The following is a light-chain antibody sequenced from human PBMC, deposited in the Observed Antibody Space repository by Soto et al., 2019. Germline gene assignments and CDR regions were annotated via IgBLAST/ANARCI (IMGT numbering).Light chain of an antibody. CDR2: DVI. CDR1: SSDVGGYNH. Sequence: QSVLTQPPSASGALGQSVTISCTGTSSDVGGYNHVSWYQQHPGKAPKLLIYDVIRRPSGVPDRFSGSKSGNTASLTVSGLQADDEVDYYCSSYAGSNSLIFGTGTKLTVL. CDR3: SSYAGSNSLI. V-gene: IGLV2-8*01. J-gene: IGLJ1*01.